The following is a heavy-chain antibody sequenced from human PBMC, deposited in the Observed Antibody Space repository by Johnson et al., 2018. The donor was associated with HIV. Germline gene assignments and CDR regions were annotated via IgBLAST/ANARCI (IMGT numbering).Heavy chain of an antibody. CDR1: GFTFSSYA. V-gene: IGHV3-23*04. CDR2: ISGSGGNT. Sequence: VQLVESGGGLVQPGGSLRLSCAASGFTFSSYAMRWVRQAPGKGLAWVSDISGSGGNTYYADSVTGRFTISRDNSKNTLYRQMNSLRAEDTAVYYCARDGEWELEDAFDIWGQGTMVTVSS. J-gene: IGHJ3*02. CDR3: ARDGEWELEDAFDI. D-gene: IGHD1-26*01.